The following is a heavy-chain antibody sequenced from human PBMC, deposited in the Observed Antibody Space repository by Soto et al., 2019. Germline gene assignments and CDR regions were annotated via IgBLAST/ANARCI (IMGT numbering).Heavy chain of an antibody. Sequence: QVQLQQWGAGLLKPSETLSLTCDVYGGSFSGYSWTWIRQSPGKGLEWIGQINHSGSTTYNPSLKSRVTISLATSKNQFFLELGSVTAAHTAVYYCARGLFSENFYSGGWYYFDYWGQGTLVTVSS. CDR1: GGSFSGYS. CDR2: INHSGST. J-gene: IGHJ4*02. CDR3: ARGLFSENFYSGGWYYFDY. D-gene: IGHD1-26*01. V-gene: IGHV4-34*01.